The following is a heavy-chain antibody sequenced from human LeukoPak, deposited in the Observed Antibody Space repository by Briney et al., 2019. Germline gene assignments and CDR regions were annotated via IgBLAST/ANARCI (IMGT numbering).Heavy chain of an antibody. D-gene: IGHD3-22*01. CDR1: GGSISSGGYY. CDR2: IYYSGST. J-gene: IGHJ4*02. CDR3: ARRPDSSGYYSFDY. V-gene: IGHV4-31*03. Sequence: KPSETLSLTCTVSGGSISSGGYYWSWIRQHPGKGLEWIGYIYYSGSTYYNPSLKGRVTISVDTSKNQFSLKLSSVTAADTAVYYCARRPDSSGYYSFDYWGQGTLVTVSS.